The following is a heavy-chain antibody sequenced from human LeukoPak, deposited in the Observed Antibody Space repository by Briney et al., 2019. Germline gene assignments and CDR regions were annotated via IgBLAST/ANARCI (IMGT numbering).Heavy chain of an antibody. CDR2: IYYSGST. J-gene: IGHJ4*02. Sequence: PSETLSLTCTVSGGSISSYYWSWIRQPPGKGLEWIGYIYYSGSTNYNPSLKSRVTISVDTSKNQFSLKLSSVTAADTAVYYCARAGPQGYYASSGYYDYWGQGTLVTVSS. CDR1: GGSISSYY. V-gene: IGHV4-59*01. D-gene: IGHD3-22*01. CDR3: ARAGPQGYYASSGYYDY.